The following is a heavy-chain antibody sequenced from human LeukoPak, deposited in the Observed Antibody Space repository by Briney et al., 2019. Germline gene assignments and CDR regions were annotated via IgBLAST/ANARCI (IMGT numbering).Heavy chain of an antibody. J-gene: IGHJ4*02. CDR1: GGSFSACY. CDR3: GRGSSWRSFDY. V-gene: IGHV4-34*01. Sequence: SETLSLTCAVYGGSFSACYWSWIRQPPGKGLEWIGEINHSGSTNYNPSLKSRVTISVDTSKNQFSLKLSSVTAADTAVYYCGRGSSWRSFDYWGQGTLVTVSS. CDR2: INHSGST. D-gene: IGHD6-13*01.